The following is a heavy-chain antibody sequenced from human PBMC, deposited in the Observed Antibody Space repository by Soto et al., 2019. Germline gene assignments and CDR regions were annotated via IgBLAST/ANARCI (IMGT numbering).Heavy chain of an antibody. CDR1: GCRIINYC. CDR3: ATRIAHKEPSSTRPNSPWFDP. Sequence: PQKVPKNGFGCRIINYCSRRVIQMHGKGLEWVGIIYPGDSDTKYSPSVEGQVTISADKSINTAYLQWNSLQASDTAIYYCATRIAHKEPSSTRPNSPWFDPWGQGTLVTVSS. CDR2: IYPGDSDT. J-gene: IGHJ5*02. D-gene: IGHD1-1*01. V-gene: IGHV5-51*01.